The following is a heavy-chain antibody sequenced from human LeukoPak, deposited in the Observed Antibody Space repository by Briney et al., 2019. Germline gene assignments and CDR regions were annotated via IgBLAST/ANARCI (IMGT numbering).Heavy chain of an antibody. CDR1: GFTFSSYS. D-gene: IGHD2-2*01. CDR3: ARVFDCSSTSCYAPPGFDY. V-gene: IGHV3-48*02. CDR2: ISSSSSTI. J-gene: IGHJ4*02. Sequence: PGGSLRLSCAASGFTFSSYSMNWVRQAPGKGLEWVSYISSSSSTIYYADSVKGRFTISRDNAKNSLYLQMNSLRDEDTAVYYCARVFDCSSTSCYAPPGFDYWGQGTLVTVSS.